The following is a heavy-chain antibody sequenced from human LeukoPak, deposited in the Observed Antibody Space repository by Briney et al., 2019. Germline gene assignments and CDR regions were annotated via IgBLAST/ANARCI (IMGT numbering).Heavy chain of an antibody. CDR3: ARAGFVLRFLEWSKSYYFDY. CDR1: GYTFTSYD. J-gene: IGHJ4*02. D-gene: IGHD3-3*01. CDR2: MNPNSGNT. V-gene: IGHV1-8*03. Sequence: VASVKVSCKASGYTFTSYDINWVRQATGQGLEWMGWMNPNSGNTGYAQKFQGRVTITRNTSISTAYMELSSLRSEDTAVYYCARAGFVLRFLEWSKSYYFDYWGQGTLVTVSS.